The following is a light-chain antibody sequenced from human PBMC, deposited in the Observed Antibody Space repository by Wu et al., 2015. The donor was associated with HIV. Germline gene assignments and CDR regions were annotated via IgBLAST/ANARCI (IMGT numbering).Light chain of an antibody. J-gene: IGKJ4*01. CDR2: GAS. Sequence: QSPSTLSASVGDRVTITCRASQSVDLNYLAWFQQKPGQTPRLLIYGASSRATGIPDRFSGSGSGTDFTLTISRLEPEDFAVYYCQQYGTSPLTFGGGTRVEIK. CDR1: QSVDLNY. V-gene: IGKV3-20*01. CDR3: QQYGTSPLT.